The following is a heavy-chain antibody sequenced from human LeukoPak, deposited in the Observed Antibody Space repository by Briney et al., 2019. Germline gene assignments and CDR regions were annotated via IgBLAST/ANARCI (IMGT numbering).Heavy chain of an antibody. CDR3: ARESETSGWYDY. D-gene: IGHD6-19*01. Sequence: GGSLRLSCAAPGFIFDNYAIHWVRQAPGKGLEWVSLISGDGGSTFYADSVRGRFTISRDNTRKSLSLQMSSLRSEGTALYYCARESETSGWYDYWGQGTLVTVSS. J-gene: IGHJ4*02. V-gene: IGHV3-43*02. CDR1: GFIFDNYA. CDR2: ISGDGGST.